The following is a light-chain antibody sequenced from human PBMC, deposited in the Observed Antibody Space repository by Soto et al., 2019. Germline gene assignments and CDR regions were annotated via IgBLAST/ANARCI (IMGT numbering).Light chain of an antibody. J-gene: IGLJ3*02. CDR3: QSYGDNNQV. Sequence: NFMLTQPHSVSESPGKTVTIFCTGSSGSIASNYVQWFQQRPGSAPTTVIYEDNKRPSGVPDRFSGSIDSSSNSASLTISGLKTEDEADYYCQSYGDNNQVFGGWTKLTVL. CDR1: SGSIASNY. V-gene: IGLV6-57*02. CDR2: EDN.